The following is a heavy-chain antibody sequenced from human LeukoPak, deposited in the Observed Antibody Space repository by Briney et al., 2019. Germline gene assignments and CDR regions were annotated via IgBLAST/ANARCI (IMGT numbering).Heavy chain of an antibody. CDR2: ISGNSGSI. V-gene: IGHV3-9*01. CDR3: AKDLGSSGWPRGAFDI. J-gene: IGHJ3*02. Sequence: GGSLRLSCAASGFTFYDYAMHWVRHAPGKGLEWVSGISGNSGSIGYADSVKGRFTISRDNAKNSLYLQMNSLRAEDTALYYCAKDLGSSGWPRGAFDIWGQGTMVTVSS. CDR1: GFTFYDYA. D-gene: IGHD6-19*01.